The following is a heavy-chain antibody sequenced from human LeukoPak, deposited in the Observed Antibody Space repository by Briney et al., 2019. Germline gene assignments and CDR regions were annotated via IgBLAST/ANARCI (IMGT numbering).Heavy chain of an antibody. Sequence: AWSVRLSCAASGFTFSSYWMHWVRQAPGKGLVWVSRINIDGSMTNYVDSVKGRFTISRDNAKNTLSLQMISPRAEDTTVYYCSRILGRYCSGTSSTLDYWGQGTLVTVSS. V-gene: IGHV3-74*01. CDR2: INIDGSMT. J-gene: IGHJ4*02. CDR3: SRILGRYCSGTSSTLDY. CDR1: GFTFSSYW. D-gene: IGHD2-2*01.